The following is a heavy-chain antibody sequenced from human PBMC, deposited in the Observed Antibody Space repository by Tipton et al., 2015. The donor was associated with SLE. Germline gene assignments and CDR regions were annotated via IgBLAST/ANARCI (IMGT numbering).Heavy chain of an antibody. D-gene: IGHD3-10*01. CDR1: GGSFSGYY. J-gene: IGHJ3*02. Sequence: TLSLTCAVYGGSFSGYYWSWIRQPPGKGLEWIGEINHSGSTNYNPSLKSRVTISVDTSKNQFSLKLSSVTAADTAVYCCARPGAFDIWGQGTMVTVSS. V-gene: IGHV4-34*01. CDR2: INHSGST. CDR3: ARPGAFDI.